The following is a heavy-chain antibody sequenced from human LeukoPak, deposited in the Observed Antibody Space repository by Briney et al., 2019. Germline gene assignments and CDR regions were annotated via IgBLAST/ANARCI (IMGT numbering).Heavy chain of an antibody. CDR2: IIPIFGTA. CDR3: ARDRGCSSTSCYPHYGMDV. V-gene: IGHV1-69*13. CDR1: GGTFSSYA. D-gene: IGHD2-2*01. J-gene: IGHJ6*02. Sequence: ASVKVSCKASGGTFSSYAISWVRQAPGQGLEWMGGIIPIFGTANYAQKFQGRVTITADESTSTAYMELSSLRSEDTAVYYCARDRGCSSTSCYPHYGMDVWGQGTTVTVSS.